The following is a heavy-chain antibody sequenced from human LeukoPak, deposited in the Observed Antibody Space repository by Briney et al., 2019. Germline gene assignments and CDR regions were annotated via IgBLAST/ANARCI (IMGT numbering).Heavy chain of an antibody. Sequence: GGSLRLSCAASGFTFSGYSMNWVRQAPGKGLEWVSSISTSSSFIYYADSMKGRFTISRDNAKNSLYLQMNSLRVEDTAVYYCGRSPDGVDNWGQGTLVTVSS. J-gene: IGHJ4*02. D-gene: IGHD3-10*01. CDR3: GRSPDGVDN. V-gene: IGHV3-21*01. CDR1: GFTFSGYS. CDR2: ISTSSSFI.